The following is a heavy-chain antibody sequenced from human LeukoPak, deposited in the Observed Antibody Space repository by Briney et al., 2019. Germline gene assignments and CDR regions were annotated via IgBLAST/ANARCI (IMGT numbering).Heavy chain of an antibody. D-gene: IGHD3-10*01. CDR3: ATGSAYGYFDY. J-gene: IGHJ4*02. CDR1: GGTFSSYA. V-gene: IGHV1-24*01. Sequence: SVKVSCKASGGTFSSYAISWVRQAPGQGLEWMGGFDPEDGETIYAQKFQGRVTMTEDTSTDTAYMELSSLRSEDTAVYYCATGSAYGYFDYWGQGTLVTVSS. CDR2: FDPEDGET.